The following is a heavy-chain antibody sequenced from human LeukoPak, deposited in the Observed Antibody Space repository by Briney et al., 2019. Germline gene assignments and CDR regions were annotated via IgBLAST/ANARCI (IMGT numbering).Heavy chain of an antibody. V-gene: IGHV1-3*03. D-gene: IGHD4-17*01. CDR1: GYTFTSYA. J-gene: IGHJ4*02. CDR3: AREVGPHGDHFDY. Sequence: ASVKVSCKASGYTFTSYAMHWVRQAPGQRLEWMGWINAGNGNTKYSQEFQGRVTITRDTSASTAYMELSSLRSEDMAVYYCAREVGPHGDHFDYWGQGTLVTVSS. CDR2: INAGNGNT.